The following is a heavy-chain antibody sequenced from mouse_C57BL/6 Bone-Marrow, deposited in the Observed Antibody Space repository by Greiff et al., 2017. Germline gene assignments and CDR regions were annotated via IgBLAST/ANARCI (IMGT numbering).Heavy chain of an antibody. D-gene: IGHD1-1*01. CDR1: GFTFSDYG. J-gene: IGHJ2*01. CDR2: ISSGSSTI. V-gene: IGHV5-17*01. Sequence: DVKLVESGGGLVKPGGSLKLSCAASGFTFSDYGMHWVRQAPEKGLEWVAYISSGSSTIYYADTVKGRFTISRDNAKNTLFLQMTSLRSEDTAMYYCARQAGITTVVATDYWGQGTTLTVSS. CDR3: ARQAGITTVVATDY.